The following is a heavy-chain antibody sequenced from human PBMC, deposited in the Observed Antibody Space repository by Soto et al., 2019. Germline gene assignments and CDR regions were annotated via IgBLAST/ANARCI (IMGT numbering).Heavy chain of an antibody. D-gene: IGHD2-21*02. CDR2: ISSSSSTI. CDR1: GFTFSSFS. V-gene: IGHV3-48*02. J-gene: IGHJ6*02. CDR3: AREYCGGDCYASEGRNYYYYYGMDV. Sequence: GGSLRLSSAASGFTFSSFSMNWVRQAPGQGLEWVSYISSSSSTIYYADSVKGRFTISRDNAKNSLYLQMNSLRDEDTAVYYSAREYCGGDCYASEGRNYYYYYGMDVWGQGTTVTVS.